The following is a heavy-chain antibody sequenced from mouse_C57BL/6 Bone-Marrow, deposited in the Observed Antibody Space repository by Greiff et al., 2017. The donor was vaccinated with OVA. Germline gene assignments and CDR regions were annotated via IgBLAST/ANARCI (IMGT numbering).Heavy chain of an antibody. Sequence: EVKLLESGGGLVKPGGSLKLSCAASGFTFTDYGMHWVRQAPEKGLEWVAYISSGSSTIYYADTVKGRFTISRDNAKNTLFLQMISLRSEDTAMYYCARKPPIYDGSALDDWGQGTTVTVSS. J-gene: IGHJ4*01. D-gene: IGHD2-3*01. CDR1: GFTFTDYG. CDR3: ARKPPIYDGSALDD. CDR2: ISSGSSTI. V-gene: IGHV5-17*01.